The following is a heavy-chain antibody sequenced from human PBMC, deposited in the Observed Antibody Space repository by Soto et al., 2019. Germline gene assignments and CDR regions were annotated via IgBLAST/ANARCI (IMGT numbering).Heavy chain of an antibody. D-gene: IGHD1-26*01. CDR2: IIPIFGTA. Sequence: QVQLVQSGAEVKKPGSSVKVSCKASGGTFSSYSINGGRQAPGQGLEWMGEIIPIFGTANYAQKFQGRVTITADESTSTASMELSSLRSEDAAVYYCARDGGRHSGGIDYWGQGPLVTVSS. V-gene: IGHV1-69*01. J-gene: IGHJ4*02. CDR3: ARDGGRHSGGIDY. CDR1: GGTFSSYS.